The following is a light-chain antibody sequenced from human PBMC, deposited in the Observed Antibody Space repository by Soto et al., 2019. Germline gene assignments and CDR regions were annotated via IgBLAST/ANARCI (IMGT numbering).Light chain of an antibody. Sequence: QSALAQPASVSGSPGQSITISCTGTSSDVGGYDYVSWYQLHPGKAPKLMVFEVNNRPSGVSYRFSGSKSGNTASLTISGLQAEDKADYFCSSYSISTAYLFGTGTKV. CDR1: SSDVGGYDY. V-gene: IGLV2-14*01. J-gene: IGLJ1*01. CDR3: SSYSISTAYL. CDR2: EVN.